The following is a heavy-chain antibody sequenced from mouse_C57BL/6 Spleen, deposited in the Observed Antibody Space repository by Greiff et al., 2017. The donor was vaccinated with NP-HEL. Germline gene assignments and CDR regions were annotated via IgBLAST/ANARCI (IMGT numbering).Heavy chain of an antibody. CDR3: ARTYGNSDY. V-gene: IGHV1-50*01. CDR1: GYTFTSYW. Sequence: QVHVKQPGAELVKPGASVKLSCKASGYTFTSYWMQWVKQRPGQGLEWIGEIDPSDSYTNYNQKFKGKATLTVDTSSSTAYMQLSSLTSEDSAVYYCARTYGNSDYWGQGTTLTVSS. D-gene: IGHD2-1*01. J-gene: IGHJ2*01. CDR2: IDPSDSYT.